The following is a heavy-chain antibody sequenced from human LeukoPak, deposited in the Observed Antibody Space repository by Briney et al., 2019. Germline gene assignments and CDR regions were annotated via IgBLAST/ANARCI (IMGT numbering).Heavy chain of an antibody. Sequence: GGSLRLSCAASGFTFSNYAIHWVRQAPGKGLEWVSIVSGSGVKTYYADSVKGRFTISRDNSKNTVYLKMNSLRAEDTAVYYCAKRGDCSGTCTYDYWGQGTLVTVSS. CDR1: GFTFSNYA. J-gene: IGHJ4*02. CDR3: AKRGDCSGTCTYDY. V-gene: IGHV3-23*01. CDR2: VSGSGVKT. D-gene: IGHD2-2*01.